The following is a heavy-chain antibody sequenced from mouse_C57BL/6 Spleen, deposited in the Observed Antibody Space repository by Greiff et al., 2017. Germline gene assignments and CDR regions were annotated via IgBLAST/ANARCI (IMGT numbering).Heavy chain of an antibody. CDR2: IWSGGST. V-gene: IGHV2-2*01. CDR3: ARKREASGYYFDY. Sequence: VKLEESGPGLVQPSQSLSITCTVSGFSLTSYGVHWVRQSPGKGLEWLGVIWSGGSTDYNAAFISRLSISKDNSKSQVFFKMNSLQADDTAIYYCARKREASGYYFDYWGQGTTLTVSS. D-gene: IGHD3-2*02. CDR1: GFSLTSYG. J-gene: IGHJ2*01.